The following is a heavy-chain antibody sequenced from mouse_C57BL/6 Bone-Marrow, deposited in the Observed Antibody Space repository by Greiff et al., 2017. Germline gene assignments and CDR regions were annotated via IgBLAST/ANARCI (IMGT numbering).Heavy chain of an antibody. CDR1: GYTFTDYY. CDR3: ARYYGSTSWYFDV. D-gene: IGHD1-1*01. J-gene: IGHJ1*03. Sequence: QVQLKQSGAELVRPGASVKLSCKASGYTFTDYYINWVKQRPGQGLEWIARIYPGSGNTYYNEKFKGKATLTAEKSSSTAYMQLSSLTSEDSAVYFCARYYGSTSWYFDVWGTGTTVTVSS. CDR2: IYPGSGNT. V-gene: IGHV1-76*01.